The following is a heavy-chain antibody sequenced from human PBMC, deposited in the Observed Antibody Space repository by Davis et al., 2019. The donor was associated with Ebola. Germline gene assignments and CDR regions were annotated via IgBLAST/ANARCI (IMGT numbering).Heavy chain of an antibody. CDR3: ARVGSSWYNYYYYGMDV. V-gene: IGHV3-23*01. Sequence: GESLKISCAASGFSINSYSMGWVRQSPGKGLEWVSVISVSGASTYYADFVKGRFIISRDNSKNTLDLQMNSLRAEDTAVYYCARVGSSWYNYYYYGMDVWGQGTTVTVSS. CDR2: ISVSGAST. CDR1: GFSINSYS. J-gene: IGHJ6*02. D-gene: IGHD6-13*01.